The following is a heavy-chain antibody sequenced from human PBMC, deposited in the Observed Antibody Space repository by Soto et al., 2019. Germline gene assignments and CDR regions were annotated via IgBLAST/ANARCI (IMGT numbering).Heavy chain of an antibody. Sequence: QVQLVQSGAEVKKPGASVKVSCKASGYTFTSYDINWVRQATGQGLEWMGWMNPNSGNTGYAQKFQGRVTMTRNTSISTAYMELSCLRSEDTAVYYCAREYSSSGGGSNWFDPWGQGTLVTVSS. J-gene: IGHJ5*02. CDR1: GYTFTSYD. V-gene: IGHV1-8*01. CDR2: MNPNSGNT. D-gene: IGHD6-6*01. CDR3: AREYSSSGGGSNWFDP.